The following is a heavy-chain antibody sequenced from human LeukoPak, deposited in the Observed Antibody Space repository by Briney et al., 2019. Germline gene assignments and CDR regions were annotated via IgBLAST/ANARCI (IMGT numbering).Heavy chain of an antibody. V-gene: IGHV3-23*01. CDR2: IRADAVTT. Sequence: GGSLRLSCATSGFIFSHHGMNWVRQAPGKGLEWVSGIRADAVTTYYADSVKGRFIISRDNSKNTVYLQMNSLSAEDAAVYYCVKDDEWVQYANWGQGTLVAVST. CDR1: GFIFSHHG. D-gene: IGHD2-2*01. CDR3: VKDDEWVQYAN. J-gene: IGHJ4*02.